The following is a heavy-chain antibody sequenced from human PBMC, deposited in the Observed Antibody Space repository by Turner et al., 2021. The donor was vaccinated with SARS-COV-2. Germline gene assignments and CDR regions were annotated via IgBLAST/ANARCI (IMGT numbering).Heavy chain of an antibody. D-gene: IGHD3-10*01. Sequence: QVQLVESGGGVVQPGRSLRLSCAASGFTFSSYVMHWVRQAPGKGLEWVAVISYDGSNKYYADAVKGRFTISRDNSKNTLYLQMNSLRAEDTAVYYCARDSGDFGYWGQGTLVTVSS. CDR2: ISYDGSNK. V-gene: IGHV3-30-3*01. J-gene: IGHJ4*02. CDR3: ARDSGDFGY. CDR1: GFTFSSYV.